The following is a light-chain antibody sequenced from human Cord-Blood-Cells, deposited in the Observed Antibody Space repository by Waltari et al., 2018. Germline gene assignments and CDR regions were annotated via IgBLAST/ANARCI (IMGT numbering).Light chain of an antibody. J-gene: IGLJ2*01. Sequence: QSALTQPASRSGSPGTSITIPCTGTSSDVGGYNYVSWYQKHPGKAPKLMIYDVSKRPSVVSNRFSGSKSGNTASLTISGLQAEDEADYYCSSYTSSSTVVFGGGTKLTFL. CDR3: SSYTSSSTVV. V-gene: IGLV2-14*01. CDR2: DVS. CDR1: SSDVGGYNY.